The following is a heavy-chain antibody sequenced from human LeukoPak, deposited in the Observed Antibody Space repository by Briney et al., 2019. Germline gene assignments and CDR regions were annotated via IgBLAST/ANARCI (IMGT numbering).Heavy chain of an antibody. D-gene: IGHD6-19*01. V-gene: IGHV3-9*03. CDR1: GFTFDDYA. Sequence: PGGSLRLSCAASGFTFDDYAMHWVRQAPGKGLEWVSGISWNSGSIGYADSVKGRFTISRDNAKNSLYLQMNSLRAEDMALYYCAKVIAVAGTFLGAFDIWGQGTMVTVSS. J-gene: IGHJ3*02. CDR3: AKVIAVAGTFLGAFDI. CDR2: ISWNSGSI.